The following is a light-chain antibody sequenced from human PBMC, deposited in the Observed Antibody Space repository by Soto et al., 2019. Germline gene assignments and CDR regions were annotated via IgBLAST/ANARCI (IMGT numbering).Light chain of an antibody. CDR2: EAS. Sequence: DIQMTQSPATLSSSVGDRFTTTCRASQSISRWLTWDQQKPGKAPKXXIYEASSLESGVPSRFSGSGSGTEFTLTISGLQPDDFATYFCQQFNSYPITFGQGTRLEIK. J-gene: IGKJ5*01. CDR1: QSISRW. CDR3: QQFNSYPIT. V-gene: IGKV1-5*01.